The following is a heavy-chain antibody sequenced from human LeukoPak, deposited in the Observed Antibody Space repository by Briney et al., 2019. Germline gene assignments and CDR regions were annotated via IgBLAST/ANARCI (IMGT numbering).Heavy chain of an antibody. V-gene: IGHV4-38-2*01. CDR2: IYHSGST. J-gene: IGHJ4*02. CDR3: ARVTMLRGPFDY. D-gene: IGHD3-10*01. CDR1: GYSISSGYY. Sequence: SETLSPTCAVSGYSISSGYYWGWIRQPPGKGLEWIGSIYHSGSTYYNPSLKSRVTISVDTSKNQFSLKLSSVTAADTAVYYCARVTMLRGPFDYWGQGTLVTVSS.